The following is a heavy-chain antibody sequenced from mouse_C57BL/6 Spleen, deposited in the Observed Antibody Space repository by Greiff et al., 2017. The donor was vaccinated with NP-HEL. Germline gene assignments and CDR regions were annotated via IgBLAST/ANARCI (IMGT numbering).Heavy chain of an antibody. CDR3: ARRGDYYGSRGYFDY. Sequence: QVQLKESGAELVRPGTSVKVSCKASGYAFTNYLIEWVKQRPGQGLEWIGVINPGSGGTNYNEKFKGKATLTADKSSSTAYMQLSSLTSEDSAVYFCARRGDYYGSRGYFDYWGQGTTLTVSS. J-gene: IGHJ2*01. D-gene: IGHD1-1*01. CDR2: INPGSGGT. CDR1: GYAFTNYL. V-gene: IGHV1-54*01.